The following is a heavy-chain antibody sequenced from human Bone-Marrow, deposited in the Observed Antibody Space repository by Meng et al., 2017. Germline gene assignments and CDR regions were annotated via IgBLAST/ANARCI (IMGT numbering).Heavy chain of an antibody. Sequence: SVKVSCKASGGTFSSYAISWVRQAPGQGLEWMGGIIPIFGTANYAQKFQGRVTITTDESTSTAYMELSSLRSEDTAVYYCARGLPVLGESGTNHGMDVWGQGTTVIVSS. CDR3: ARGLPVLGESGTNHGMDV. D-gene: IGHD3-16*01. CDR1: GGTFSSYA. CDR2: IIPIFGTA. V-gene: IGHV1-69*05. J-gene: IGHJ6*02.